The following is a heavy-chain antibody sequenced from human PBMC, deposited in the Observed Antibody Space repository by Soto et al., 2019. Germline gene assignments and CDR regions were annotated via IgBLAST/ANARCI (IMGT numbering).Heavy chain of an antibody. J-gene: IGHJ4*02. CDR3: TIMYSSGGAFDY. V-gene: IGHV3-15*07. CDR1: GLTFNYAW. D-gene: IGHD3-22*01. Sequence: EVQLVESGGGLVKPGGSLRLSCAASGLTFNYAWMHWVRQAPGKGLEWVGRIKSKIDGGTTDYAAPVKGRFTISRDDPRDTLLLQMNSLQTEDTAVYYCTIMYSSGGAFDYWGQGALVTVSS. CDR2: IKSKIDGGTT.